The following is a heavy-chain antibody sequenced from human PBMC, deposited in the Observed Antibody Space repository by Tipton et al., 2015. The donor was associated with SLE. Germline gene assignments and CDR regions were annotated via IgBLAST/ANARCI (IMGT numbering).Heavy chain of an antibody. V-gene: IGHV3-74*01. CDR2: INGDGRSA. CDR1: GFTFSFYW. D-gene: IGHD3-10*01. CDR3: ARRKQNAMLQGVDDGFDI. Sequence: SLRLSCAASGFTFSFYWLHWVRQVPGKGLVWVSRINGDGRSATYADSVRGRFTISRDNAKNTLYLQMNSLRAEDTAIYYCARRKQNAMLQGVDDGFDIWGQGTMVTVSS. J-gene: IGHJ3*02.